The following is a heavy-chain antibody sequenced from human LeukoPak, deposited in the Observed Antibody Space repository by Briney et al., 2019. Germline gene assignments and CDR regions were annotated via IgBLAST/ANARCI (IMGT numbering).Heavy chain of an antibody. V-gene: IGHV4-31*03. J-gene: IGHJ4*02. D-gene: IGHD4-11*01. CDR2: IYYSGST. Sequence: SQTLSLTCTVSGGSISSGGYYWSWIRQHPGKGLEWIGYIYYSGSTYYNPSLKGRVTISVDTSKNQFSLKLSSVTAADTAVYYCARTWASLTVNAFYYFDYWGQGTLVTVSS. CDR1: GGSISSGGYY. CDR3: ARTWASLTVNAFYYFDY.